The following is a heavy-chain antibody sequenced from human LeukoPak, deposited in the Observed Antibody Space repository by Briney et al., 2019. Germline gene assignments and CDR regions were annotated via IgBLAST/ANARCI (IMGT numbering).Heavy chain of an antibody. D-gene: IGHD1-14*01. Sequence: GGSLRLSCSASGFTFSSYSMDWVRQAPGKGLEWLSYITSSSGTIYYADSVKGRFTVSGDNAKNALYLQMNSLRDEDTAVYYCARDRTTLIDYWGQGIQVTVSS. CDR2: ITSSSGTI. CDR1: GFTFSSYS. J-gene: IGHJ4*01. CDR3: ARDRTTLIDY. V-gene: IGHV3-48*02.